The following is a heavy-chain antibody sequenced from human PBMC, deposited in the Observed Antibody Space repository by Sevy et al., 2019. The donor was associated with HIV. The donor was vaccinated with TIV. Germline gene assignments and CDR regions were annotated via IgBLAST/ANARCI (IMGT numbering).Heavy chain of an antibody. CDR3: ARGDNYDSSSYYDY. D-gene: IGHD3-22*01. J-gene: IGHJ4*02. V-gene: IGHV3-74*01. Sequence: GGSLRLSCAASGFTFRSHWMHWVRQAPGKGLVWVSRSNSDGSDRSYADSVKGRFTITRDNAKNTLYLQMNSLRAEDTAVYYCARGDNYDSSSYYDYWGQGTLVTVSS. CDR2: SNSDGSDR. CDR1: GFTFRSHW.